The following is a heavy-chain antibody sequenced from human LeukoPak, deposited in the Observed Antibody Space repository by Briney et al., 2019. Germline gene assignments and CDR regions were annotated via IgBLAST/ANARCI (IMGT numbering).Heavy chain of an antibody. CDR2: IIPIFGTA. CDR1: GGTFSSYA. Sequence: SVKVSCKASGGTFSSYAISWVRQAPGQGLEWMGGIIPIFGTANYAQKFQGRVTITTDESTSTAYMELSSLRSEDTAVYYCARVRLTGDYYYYSMDVWGKGTTVTVSS. D-gene: IGHD7-27*01. J-gene: IGHJ6*03. V-gene: IGHV1-69*05. CDR3: ARVRLTGDYYYYSMDV.